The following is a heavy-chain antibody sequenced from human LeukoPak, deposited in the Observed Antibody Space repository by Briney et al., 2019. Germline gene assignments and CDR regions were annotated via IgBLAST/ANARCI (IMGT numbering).Heavy chain of an antibody. CDR2: IYYSGST. V-gene: IGHV4-59*01. CDR1: GGSTSGDY. J-gene: IGHJ4*02. Sequence: SETLSLTCTVSGGSTSGDYWSSVRQPPGKGLEWIGYIYYSGSTNYNPSLMSRVTISVDTSKNQFSLKLSSVTAADTAMYHYARAGQWRGYYFDYWGQGTLVTVSS. D-gene: IGHD6-19*01. CDR3: ARAGQWRGYYFDY.